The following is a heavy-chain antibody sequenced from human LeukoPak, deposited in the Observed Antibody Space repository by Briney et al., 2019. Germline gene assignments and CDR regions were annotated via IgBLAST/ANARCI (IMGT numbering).Heavy chain of an antibody. D-gene: IGHD1-26*01. Sequence: PGGSLRLSCAAFGFTFSIYGMHWVRQAPGKGPEWVAVVSYDGSNKYYADSVKGRFTISRDNSENTLYLQMNSLRAEDTAVYYCAKDRNAPSQWEQPPYYYYGMDVWGQGTTVTVSS. J-gene: IGHJ6*02. CDR3: AKDRNAPSQWEQPPYYYYGMDV. CDR1: GFTFSIYG. V-gene: IGHV3-30*18. CDR2: VSYDGSNK.